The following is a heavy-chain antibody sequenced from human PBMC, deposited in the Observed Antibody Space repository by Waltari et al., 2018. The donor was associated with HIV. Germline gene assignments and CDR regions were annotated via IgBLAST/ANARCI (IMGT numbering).Heavy chain of an antibody. CDR3: ARDSEVTGAFDI. V-gene: IGHV3-74*01. D-gene: IGHD2-21*02. CDR1: GFTFSRYW. CDR2: INRDGSST. Sequence: EVQLVESGGGLVQPGGSLRLCCAASGFTFSRYWTHWFRKAPGKGLVWVSRINRDGSSTSYADSVKGRFTISRDNAKNTLYLQMNSLRAEDTAVYYCARDSEVTGAFDIWGQGTMVTVSS. J-gene: IGHJ3*02.